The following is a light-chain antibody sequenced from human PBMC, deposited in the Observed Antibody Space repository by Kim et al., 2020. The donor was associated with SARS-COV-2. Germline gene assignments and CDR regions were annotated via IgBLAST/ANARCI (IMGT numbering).Light chain of an antibody. CDR2: AAS. J-gene: IGKJ2*01. Sequence: EIMMTQSPATLSVSPGESVTLSCRASLAIYAASARATDIPARFTGSGSGTDFTLTISSLQSEDFAVYYCQQYNNWLYTFGQGTKVDIK. V-gene: IGKV3-15*01. CDR3: QQYNNWLYT.